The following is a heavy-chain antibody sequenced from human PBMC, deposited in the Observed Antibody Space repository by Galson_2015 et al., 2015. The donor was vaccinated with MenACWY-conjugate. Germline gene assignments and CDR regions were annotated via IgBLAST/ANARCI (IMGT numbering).Heavy chain of an antibody. D-gene: IGHD6-19*01. V-gene: IGHV1-69*05. CDR2: IVPIFGTA. CDR1: GGTFSSYA. J-gene: IGHJ5*02. Sequence: SVKVSCKASGGTFSSYAISWVRQAPGQGLEWMGGIVPIFGTANYAQKFQGRVAMTTDTSTRTAYMELMSLGSEDTAVYYCARDRSSDLMSVGWFDPWGQGTLVTVSS. CDR3: ARDRSSDLMSVGWFDP.